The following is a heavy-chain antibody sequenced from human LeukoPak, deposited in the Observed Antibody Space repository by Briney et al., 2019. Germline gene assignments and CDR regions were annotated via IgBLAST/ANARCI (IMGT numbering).Heavy chain of an antibody. D-gene: IGHD3-22*01. V-gene: IGHV3-23*01. Sequence: PGGSLRLSCVASGFTLRSYVMNWVRQTPGKGLGWVSSISGSGDSTFYADSVKGRFTISRDNSKNTLYLQMNSLRAEDTAVYYCAKDFRSHYYDSSGSLDYWGQGTLVTVSS. CDR2: ISGSGDST. J-gene: IGHJ4*02. CDR3: AKDFRSHYYDSSGSLDY. CDR1: GFTLRSYV.